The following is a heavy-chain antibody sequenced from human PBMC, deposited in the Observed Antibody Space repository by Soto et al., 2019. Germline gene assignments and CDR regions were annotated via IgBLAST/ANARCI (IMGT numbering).Heavy chain of an antibody. J-gene: IGHJ6*02. CDR1: GYSFTSYW. V-gene: IGHV5-10-1*04. Sequence: PGESLKISCKGSGYSFTSYWISWVRQMPGKGLEWMGRIYPSDSYTNYSPSFQGQVTISADKSISTAYLQWSSLKASDTAMYYCAGHIAVAGNDYYYYGMDVWGQGTTVTVSS. CDR3: AGHIAVAGNDYYYYGMDV. CDR2: IYPSDSYT. D-gene: IGHD6-19*01.